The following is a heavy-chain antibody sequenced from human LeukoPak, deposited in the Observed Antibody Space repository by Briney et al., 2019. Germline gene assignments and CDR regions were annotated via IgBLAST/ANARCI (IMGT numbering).Heavy chain of an antibody. D-gene: IGHD6-13*01. J-gene: IGHJ3*02. Sequence: PSETLSLTCTVSGGSISSYYWSWIRQPPGKGLEWIGYIYYSGSTSYNPSLKSRVTISVDTSKNQFSLKLSSVTAADTAVYYCARPRGAAAGDAFDIWGQGTMATVSS. CDR1: GGSISSYY. CDR2: IYYSGST. CDR3: ARPRGAAAGDAFDI. V-gene: IGHV4-59*08.